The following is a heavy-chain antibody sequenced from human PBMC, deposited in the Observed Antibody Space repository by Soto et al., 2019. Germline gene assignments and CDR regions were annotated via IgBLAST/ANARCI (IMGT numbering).Heavy chain of an antibody. V-gene: IGHV4-34*01. CDR3: GSGWAFDY. D-gene: IGHD7-27*01. Sequence: SETLSLTCAVYGGSFSGYYLSWIRQPPGKGLEWIGEINHSGSTNYNPSLKSRVTISVDTSKNQFSLKLSSVTAADTAVYYCGSGWAFDYWGQGTLVTVSS. CDR1: GGSFSGYY. J-gene: IGHJ4*02. CDR2: INHSGST.